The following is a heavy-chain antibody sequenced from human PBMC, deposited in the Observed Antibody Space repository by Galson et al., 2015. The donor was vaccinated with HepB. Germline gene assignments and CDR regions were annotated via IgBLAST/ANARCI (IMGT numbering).Heavy chain of an antibody. D-gene: IGHD3-22*01. CDR1: GDVFTRYW. CDR2: IYPGDSDT. J-gene: IGHJ6*02. V-gene: IGHV5-51*01. CDR3: ARHLHYYDSDSGASLLYGLDV. Sequence: QSGAEVKKPGESLKISCQSSGDVFTRYWIGWVRQVPGKGLEWMGIIYPGDSDTSYSPSFQGQVRISADKSVSTAYLQWSSLKASDTATYYCARHLHYYDSDSGASLLYGLDVWGQGTTVTVSS.